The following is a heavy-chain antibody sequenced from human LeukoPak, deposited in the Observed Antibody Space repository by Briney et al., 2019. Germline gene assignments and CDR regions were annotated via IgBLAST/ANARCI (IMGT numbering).Heavy chain of an antibody. J-gene: IGHJ3*02. V-gene: IGHV4-59*08. CDR3: AGHVGGYYPHDAFDT. CDR2: IYYSGST. D-gene: IGHD3-22*01. CDR1: GGSISSYY. Sequence: SETLSLTCTVSGGSISSYYWSWIRQPPGKGLEWIGYIYYSGSTNYNPSLKSRVTISVDTSKNQFSLKLSSVTAADTAVYYCAGHVGGYYPHDAFDTWGQGTMVTVSS.